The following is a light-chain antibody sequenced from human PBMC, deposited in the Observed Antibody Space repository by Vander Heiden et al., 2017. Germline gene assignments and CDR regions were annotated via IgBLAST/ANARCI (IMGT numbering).Light chain of an antibody. CDR1: QSVSTY. Sequence: EIVLTQSPATLSLSPGESATLSCRASQSVSTYLAWYQQKPGQAPRLLIYDASNRATGIPARFCGSGSGTDFTLTISSLEPEDFAVYYCQHRTRWPPLFTFGPGTKVDIK. CDR2: DAS. J-gene: IGKJ3*01. CDR3: QHRTRWPPLFT. V-gene: IGKV3-11*01.